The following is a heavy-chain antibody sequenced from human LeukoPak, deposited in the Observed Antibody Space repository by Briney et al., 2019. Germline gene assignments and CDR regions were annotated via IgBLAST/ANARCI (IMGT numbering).Heavy chain of an antibody. CDR3: AREVLGFGELLSPKIDAFDI. Sequence: GGSLRLSCAASGFTFSSYSMNWVRQAPGKGLEWVSSISSSSSYIYYADSVKGRFTISRDNAKNSLYLQMNSLRAEDTAVYYCAREVLGFGELLSPKIDAFDIWGQGTMVTVSS. CDR2: ISSSSSYI. V-gene: IGHV3-21*01. J-gene: IGHJ3*02. D-gene: IGHD3-10*01. CDR1: GFTFSSYS.